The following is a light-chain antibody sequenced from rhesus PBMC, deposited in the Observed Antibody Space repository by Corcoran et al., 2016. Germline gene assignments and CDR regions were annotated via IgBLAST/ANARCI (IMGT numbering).Light chain of an antibody. CDR2: KVT. Sequence: DIVMTQTPLSLPVTPGEPASISCRSSQSLLQRDGYTYLDWYLQKPGQSPRLLIYKVTNRKSGVPDRFSGGGSGTDFTRKISRVEPEEVGVYYCMQSIQVPWTFGQGTKVEIK. V-gene: IGKV2S2*01. CDR1: QSLLQRDGYTY. CDR3: MQSIQVPWT. J-gene: IGKJ1*01.